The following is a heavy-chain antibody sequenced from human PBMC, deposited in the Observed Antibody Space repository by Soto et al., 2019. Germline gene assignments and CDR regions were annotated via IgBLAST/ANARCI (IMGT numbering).Heavy chain of an antibody. J-gene: IGHJ4*02. CDR3: ASSNQGGYYTDLDY. Sequence: SVKVSCKASGGTFSSYAISWVRQAPGQGLEWMGGIIPIFGTANYAQKFQGRVTITADESTSTAYMELSSLRSEDTAVYYCASSNQGGYYTDLDYWGQGTLVTVSS. D-gene: IGHD3-3*01. V-gene: IGHV1-69*13. CDR2: IIPIFGTA. CDR1: GGTFSSYA.